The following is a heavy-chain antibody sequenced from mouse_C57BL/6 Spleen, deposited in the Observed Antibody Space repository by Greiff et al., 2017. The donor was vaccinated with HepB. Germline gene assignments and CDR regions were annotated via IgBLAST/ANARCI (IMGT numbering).Heavy chain of an antibody. V-gene: IGHV1-69*01. CDR3: AREASMVTGRDFDV. D-gene: IGHD2-2*01. Sequence: VQLQQPGAELVMPGASVKLSCKASGYTFTSYWMHWVKQRPGQGLEWIGEIDPSDSYTNYNQKFKGKSTLTVDKSSSTAYMQLSSLTSEDSAVYYCAREASMVTGRDFDVWGTGTTVTVSS. J-gene: IGHJ1*03. CDR2: IDPSDSYT. CDR1: GYTFTSYW.